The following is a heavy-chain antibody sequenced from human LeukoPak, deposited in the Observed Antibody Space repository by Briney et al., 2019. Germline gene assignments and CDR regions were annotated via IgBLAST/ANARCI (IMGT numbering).Heavy chain of an antibody. CDR3: AILGCKSGWSLRNAFDI. V-gene: IGHV1-8*01. CDR1: GYTFTSYD. D-gene: IGHD6-19*01. Sequence: ASVKVSCKASGYTFTSYDINWVRQATGQGLEWMGWMNPNSGNTAYAQKFQGRVTMTRNTSISTAYMELSSLRSEDTAVYYCAILGCKSGWSLRNAFDIWGQGTMATVSS. CDR2: MNPNSGNT. J-gene: IGHJ3*02.